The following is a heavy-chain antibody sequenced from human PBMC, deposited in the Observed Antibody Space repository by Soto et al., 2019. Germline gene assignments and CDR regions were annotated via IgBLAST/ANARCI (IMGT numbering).Heavy chain of an antibody. CDR1: GVSVTGSTFY. V-gene: IGHV4-61*01. CDR2: INYGDTT. Sequence: AETLSLTCAASGVSVTGSTFYWSWVRQSPGQELEWTAYINYGDTTNSSPSLMRRTATTVNTSNNQDPLMITSMTAADTAVYSCAAGQVSANVYGSLVPYHFYGMAVWGQGTTVTVSS. CDR3: AAGQVSANVYGSLVPYHFYGMAV. D-gene: IGHD6-6*01. J-gene: IGHJ6*02.